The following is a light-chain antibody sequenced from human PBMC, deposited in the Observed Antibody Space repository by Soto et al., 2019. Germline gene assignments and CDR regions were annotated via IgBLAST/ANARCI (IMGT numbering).Light chain of an antibody. CDR2: QTS. V-gene: IGKV3-11*01. CDR3: HQRQSWPRT. CDR1: QYINTR. J-gene: IGKJ1*01. Sequence: EIVLTQSPATLSSFPGDRVTLSCRASQYINTRLAWYQHRPGQAPRLLIYQTSIRAAGIPARFSASGSGTDFTLTISDVQPEDFALYYCHQRQSWPRTFGQGTKXDI.